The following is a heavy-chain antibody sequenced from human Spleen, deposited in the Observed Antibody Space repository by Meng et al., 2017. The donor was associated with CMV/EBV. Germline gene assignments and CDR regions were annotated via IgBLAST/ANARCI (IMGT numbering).Heavy chain of an antibody. CDR3: ARGAHDYSNYHYYYYGMDV. Sequence: GSLRLSCTVSGGSISSSSYYWGWIRQPPGKGLEWIGSIYYSGSTYYNPSLKSRVTISVDTSKNQFSLKLSSVTAADTAVYYCARGAHDYSNYHYYYYGMDVWGQGTTVTVSS. D-gene: IGHD4-11*01. V-gene: IGHV4-39*07. CDR1: GGSISSSSYY. J-gene: IGHJ6*02. CDR2: IYYSGST.